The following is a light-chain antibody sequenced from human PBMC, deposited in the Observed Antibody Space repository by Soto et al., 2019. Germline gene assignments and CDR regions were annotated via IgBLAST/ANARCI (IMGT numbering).Light chain of an antibody. CDR1: QSLLDINGNTY. V-gene: IGKV2-28*01. J-gene: IGKJ1*01. CDR3: MQGLRIPKT. Sequence: DIVLTQSPLSLPVTPGEPASISCRSSQSLLDINGNTYLDWYLQKPGQSPQLLIYLASNRDSGVPDRFSGSGSGTDFTLKISRVEAEDVGVYYCMQGLRIPKTFGQGTKVEIK. CDR2: LAS.